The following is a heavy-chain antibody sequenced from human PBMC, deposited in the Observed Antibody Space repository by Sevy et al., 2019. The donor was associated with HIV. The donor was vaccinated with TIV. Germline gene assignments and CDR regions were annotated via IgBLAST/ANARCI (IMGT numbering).Heavy chain of an antibody. CDR2: IYPDDSDI. Sequence: GESLKISCRASGYRFSSYWIAWVRQVPGKGLEWMGIIYPDDSDIRYSPSLQGQVTISVDKSISTAYLQSSSLEASDTAMYFCARRFYDSTGYPQYFFDYWGQGTLVTVSS. CDR3: ARRFYDSTGYPQYFFDY. CDR1: GYRFSSYW. D-gene: IGHD3-22*01. V-gene: IGHV5-51*01. J-gene: IGHJ4*02.